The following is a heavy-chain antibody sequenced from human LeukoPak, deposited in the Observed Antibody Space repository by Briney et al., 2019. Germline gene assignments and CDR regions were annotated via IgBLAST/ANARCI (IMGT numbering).Heavy chain of an antibody. V-gene: IGHV3-21*01. J-gene: IGHJ6*02. CDR2: ISTSSSYI. Sequence: PGGSLRLSCAASGFTFSSYSMNWVRQDPGKGLEWVSSISTSSSYIYYAESVKGRFTSSRDNAKNSLYLQMNSLRAEDTAVYYCARGGELPPFTHYYYYYGMDVWGQGTTVTVSS. CDR1: GFTFSSYS. CDR3: ARGGELPPFTHYYYYYGMDV. D-gene: IGHD1-26*01.